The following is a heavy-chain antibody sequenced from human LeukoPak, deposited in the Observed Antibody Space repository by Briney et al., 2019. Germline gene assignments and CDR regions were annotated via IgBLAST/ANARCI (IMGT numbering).Heavy chain of an antibody. Sequence: GGSLRLSCAASGFTFSDYTMNWVRQAPGKGLEWVSSISPSSSYMYYADSVKGRFTISRDNAKNSLYLQMNSLRAEDTALYYCAKDIAAAGNFDYWGRGTLVTVSS. V-gene: IGHV3-21*04. J-gene: IGHJ4*02. CDR2: ISPSSSYM. CDR3: AKDIAAAGNFDY. D-gene: IGHD6-13*01. CDR1: GFTFSDYT.